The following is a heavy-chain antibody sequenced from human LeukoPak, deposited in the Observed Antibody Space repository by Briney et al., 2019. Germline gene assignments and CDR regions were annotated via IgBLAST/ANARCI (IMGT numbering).Heavy chain of an antibody. CDR3: AVSSGSVWF. CDR1: GGSFSGYY. D-gene: IGHD3-22*01. V-gene: IGHV4-34*01. J-gene: IGHJ4*02. CDR2: INHSGST. Sequence: PSETLSITCAVYGGSFSGYYWSWIRQPPGKGLEWIGEINHSGSTNYNPSLKSRVTISVDTSKNQFSLKLSSVTAADTAVYYCAVSSGSVWFWGQGTLVTISS.